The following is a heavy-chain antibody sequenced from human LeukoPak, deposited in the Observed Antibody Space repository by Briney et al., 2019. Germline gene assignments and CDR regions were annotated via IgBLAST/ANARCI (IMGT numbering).Heavy chain of an antibody. D-gene: IGHD3-22*01. Sequence: SETLSLTCTVSGGSISSYYWSWVRQPPGKGLEWIGYISYSGNTNYNPSLKSRVAISVDTSKNQFSLKLSSVTAADTAVYFCSRGLDSRKLGYWGQGTLVTVSS. CDR3: SRGLDSRKLGY. J-gene: IGHJ4*02. V-gene: IGHV4-59*01. CDR2: ISYSGNT. CDR1: GGSISSYY.